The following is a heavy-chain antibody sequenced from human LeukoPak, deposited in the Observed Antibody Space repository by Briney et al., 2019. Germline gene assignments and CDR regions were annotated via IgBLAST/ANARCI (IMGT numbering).Heavy chain of an antibody. J-gene: IGHJ3*02. CDR2: INASGGST. CDR1: GYTFTSYY. V-gene: IGHV1-46*03. D-gene: IGHD2-2*01. Sequence: ASVKVSCKAFGYTFTSYYMHWVRQAPGQGLEWMGIINASGGSTSYAQKFQGRVTMTRDTSTSTVYMELSSLRSEDTAVYYCASSIVVVHRDAFDIWGQGTMVTVSS. CDR3: ASSIVVVHRDAFDI.